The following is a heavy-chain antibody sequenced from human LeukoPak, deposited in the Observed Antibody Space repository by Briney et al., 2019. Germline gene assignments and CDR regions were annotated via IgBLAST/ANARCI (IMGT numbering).Heavy chain of an antibody. V-gene: IGHV1-2*02. J-gene: IGHJ4*02. CDR2: INPNSGGT. D-gene: IGHD6-6*01. CDR3: ASQYSSSGSAFDY. Sequence: GASVKVSCKASGYTFTGCYMHWVRQAPGQGLEWMGWINPNSGGTNYAQKFQGRVTMTRDTSISTAYMELSRLRSDDTAVYYCASQYSSSGSAFDYWGQGTLVTVSS. CDR1: GYTFTGCY.